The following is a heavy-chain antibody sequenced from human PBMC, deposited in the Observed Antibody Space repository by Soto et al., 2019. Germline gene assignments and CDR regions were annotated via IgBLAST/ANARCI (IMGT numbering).Heavy chain of an antibody. CDR2: IYYSGST. D-gene: IGHD4-17*01. CDR3: AGEYRDYSAWFAP. Sequence: QVQLQESGPGLVKPSETLSLTCTVSGGSISSYYWSWIRQPPGKGLEWIGYIYYSGSTNYNPSLKSRVTISVETSKSQFSLQLSSVTAADTAVYYGAGEYRDYSAWFAPWGQGTLVTVSS. V-gene: IGHV4-59*01. J-gene: IGHJ5*02. CDR1: GGSISSYY.